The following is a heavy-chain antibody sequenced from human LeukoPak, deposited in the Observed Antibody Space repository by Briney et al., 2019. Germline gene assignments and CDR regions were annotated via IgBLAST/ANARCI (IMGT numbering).Heavy chain of an antibody. CDR1: GDSISSSSYY. Sequence: SETLSLTCTVSGDSISSSSYYWDWIRQPPGKGLEWIGSIYHSGSTYYNPSLKSRVTISVDTSKNQFSLKLSSVTAADTAVYFCARGFRGDNFDYWGQGTLVTVSS. J-gene: IGHJ4*02. D-gene: IGHD7-27*01. V-gene: IGHV4-39*07. CDR3: ARGFRGDNFDY. CDR2: IYHSGST.